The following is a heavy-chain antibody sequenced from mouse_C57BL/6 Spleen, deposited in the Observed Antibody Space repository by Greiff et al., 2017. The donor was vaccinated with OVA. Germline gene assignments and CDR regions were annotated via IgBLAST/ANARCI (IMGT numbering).Heavy chain of an antibody. J-gene: IGHJ4*01. CDR3: ARYRGRGLAMDY. CDR2: IRNKANGYTT. D-gene: IGHD3-3*01. CDR1: GFTFTAYY. Sequence: EVKLVESGGGLVQPGGSLSLSCAASGFTFTAYYMSWVRQPPGKALEWLGFIRNKANGYTTEYSASVKGRFTISRDNSQSILYLQMNALRAEDSATYYCARYRGRGLAMDYWGQGTSVTVSS. V-gene: IGHV7-3*01.